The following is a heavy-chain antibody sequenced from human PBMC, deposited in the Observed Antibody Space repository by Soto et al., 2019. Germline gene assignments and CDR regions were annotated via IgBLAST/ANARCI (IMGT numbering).Heavy chain of an antibody. CDR1: GFTFSTCW. J-gene: IGHJ4*02. CDR2: INQDGSER. Sequence: EVQLVESGGGLVQPGGSLRRSCAASGFTFSTCWMMWVRQAPGKGLEWVANINQDGSERYYVYSVKGRFTISRDNAKNSLYLQMNSLRAEDTAVYYCVKDNRGSYWGQGTLVTVSS. CDR3: VKDNRGSY. V-gene: IGHV3-7*01. D-gene: IGHD3-10*01.